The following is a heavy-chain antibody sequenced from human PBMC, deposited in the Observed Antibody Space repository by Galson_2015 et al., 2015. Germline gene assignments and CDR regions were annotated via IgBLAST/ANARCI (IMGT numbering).Heavy chain of an antibody. CDR3: ARHRPSGWSPSSWYFDL. J-gene: IGHJ2*01. CDR1: GGSISSSSYY. CDR2: IYYSGST. D-gene: IGHD6-19*01. V-gene: IGHV4-39*01. Sequence: SETLSLTCPVSGGSISSSSYYRGWIRQPPGKGLEWIGSIYYSGSTYYNPSLKSRVTISVDTSKNQFSLKLSSVTAADTAVYYCARHRPSGWSPSSWYFDLWGRGTLVTVSS.